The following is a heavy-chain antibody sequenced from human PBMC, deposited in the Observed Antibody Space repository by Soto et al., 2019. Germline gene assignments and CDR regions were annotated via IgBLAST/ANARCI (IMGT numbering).Heavy chain of an antibody. CDR3: ARGTSCSGGSCSSYYMDV. D-gene: IGHD2-15*01. V-gene: IGHV1-8*01. CDR1: GYTFTSYD. J-gene: IGHJ6*03. Sequence: QVQLVQSGAEVKKPGASVKVSCKASGYTFTSYDINWVRQATGQGLGWMGWMNPNSGKTGQAQKFQGRVTMTRNTSIRLAYQELSKMRYEDTAVYYCARGTSCSGGSCSSYYMDVWGKGTTVTVSS. CDR2: MNPNSGKT.